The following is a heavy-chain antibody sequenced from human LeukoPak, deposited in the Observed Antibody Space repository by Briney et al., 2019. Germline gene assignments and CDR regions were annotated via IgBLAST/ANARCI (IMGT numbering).Heavy chain of an antibody. D-gene: IGHD3-16*01. CDR1: GGSIRSSSYY. J-gene: IGHJ4*02. Sequence: SETLSLTCTVSGGSIRSSSYYWGWIRQPPGKGLEWIGSIYYSGSTYYNPSLKSRVTISVDTSKNQFSLKLSSVTAADTAVYYCARQVFGSVADYWGQGTLVTVSS. V-gene: IGHV4-39*01. CDR3: ARQVFGSVADY. CDR2: IYYSGST.